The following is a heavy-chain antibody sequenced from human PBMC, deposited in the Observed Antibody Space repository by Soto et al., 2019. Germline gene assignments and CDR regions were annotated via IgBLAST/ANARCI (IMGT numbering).Heavy chain of an antibody. D-gene: IGHD3-10*01. V-gene: IGHV4-30-2*01. CDR1: GGSIGGAGYS. CDR2: IYESGTI. J-gene: IGHJ5*02. Sequence: LSLTCAVSGGSIGGAGYSWSWIRQPPGGGLDWIGYIYESGTILYNPSLKTRLTISLNWSDKQFSLTLNSVTAADTAVYYCARAQFYSGSGNYHNLMFDPWGQGTQVTVSS. CDR3: ARAQFYSGSGNYHNLMFDP.